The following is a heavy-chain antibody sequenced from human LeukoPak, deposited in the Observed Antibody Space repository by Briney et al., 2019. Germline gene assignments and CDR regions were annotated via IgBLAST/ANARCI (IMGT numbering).Heavy chain of an antibody. CDR1: GYTLAELS. CDR2: FDPEDGET. D-gene: IGHD3-22*01. CDR3: ATILYYYDSSGYYFDY. Sequence: GASVKVSCKVSGYTLAELSMHWVRQAPGKGLEWMGGFDPEDGETIYAQKFQGRVTMTEGTSTDTAYMELSSLRSEDTAVYYCATILYYYDSSGYYFDYWGQGTLVTVSS. J-gene: IGHJ4*02. V-gene: IGHV1-24*01.